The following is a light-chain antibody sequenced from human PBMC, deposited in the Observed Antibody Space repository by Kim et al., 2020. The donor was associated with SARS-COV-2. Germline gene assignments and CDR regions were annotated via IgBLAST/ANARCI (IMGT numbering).Light chain of an antibody. CDR3: AAWDGSLNGYV. Sequence: QRVTISCSGRSSTTESNPVNWSQRLPGTAPKLLLFINNQRPYGVPARFSGSKSGTSASLAITGLESEDEADYYCAAWDGSLNGYVFGSGTKVTVL. J-gene: IGLJ1*01. CDR1: SSTTESNP. CDR2: INN. V-gene: IGLV1-44*01.